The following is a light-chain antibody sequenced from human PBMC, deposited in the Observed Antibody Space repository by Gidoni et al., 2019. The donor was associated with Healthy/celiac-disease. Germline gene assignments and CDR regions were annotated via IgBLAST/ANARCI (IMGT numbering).Light chain of an antibody. CDR2: GAS. V-gene: IGKV3-15*01. J-gene: IGKJ4*01. Sequence: ELVMTQSPATLSVSPGERATHTCRASQSVSSNLAWYQQKPGQAPLLLIYGASTRASGIPARFIGSGSGTEFTLTISSLQSEDFAVYYCQQYNNWPPLTFGGGTKVEIK. CDR3: QQYNNWPPLT. CDR1: QSVSSN.